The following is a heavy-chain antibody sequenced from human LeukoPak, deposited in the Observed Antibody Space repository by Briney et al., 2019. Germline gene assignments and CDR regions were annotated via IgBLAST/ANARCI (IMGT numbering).Heavy chain of an antibody. CDR2: IYHSVST. J-gene: IGHJ4*02. CDR1: GYSISSGYY. Sequence: SETLSLTCSVSGYSISSGYYWGWIRQPPGKGREWIGSIYHSVSTYYNPSLKSRVTISVDTSKNHFSLKLSSVTAADTAVYYCARDRGITMIVTRGYLDYWGQGTLVTVSS. V-gene: IGHV4-38-2*02. D-gene: IGHD3-22*01. CDR3: ARDRGITMIVTRGYLDY.